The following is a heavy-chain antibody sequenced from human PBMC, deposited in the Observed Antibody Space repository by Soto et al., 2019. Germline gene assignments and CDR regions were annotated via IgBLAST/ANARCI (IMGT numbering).Heavy chain of an antibody. CDR3: ARHGWRCSGGSCYSVPNALDY. V-gene: IGHV4-59*08. CDR2: IYYSGST. Sequence: SETLSLTCTVSGGSISSYYWSWIRQPPGKGLEWIGYIYYSGSTNYNPSLKSRVTISVDTSKNQFSLKLSPVTAADTAVYYCARHGWRCSGGSCYSVPNALDYWGQGTLVTVSS. D-gene: IGHD2-15*01. CDR1: GGSISSYY. J-gene: IGHJ4*02.